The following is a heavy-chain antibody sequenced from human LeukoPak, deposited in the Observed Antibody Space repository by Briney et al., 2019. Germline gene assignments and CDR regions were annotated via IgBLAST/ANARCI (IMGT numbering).Heavy chain of an antibody. CDR3: AKDRENYSSSWYNTFYYYYGMDV. V-gene: IGHV3-23*01. CDR1: GFTFSSYV. D-gene: IGHD6-13*01. Sequence: GGSLRLSCAASGFTFSSYVMSWARQAPGKGLEWVSGISGSGDRTYYADSVKGRFTISRDNSKNTLYLQMNSLRAEDTAVYYCAKDRENYSSSWYNTFYYYYGMDVWGQGTTVTVSS. J-gene: IGHJ6*02. CDR2: ISGSGDRT.